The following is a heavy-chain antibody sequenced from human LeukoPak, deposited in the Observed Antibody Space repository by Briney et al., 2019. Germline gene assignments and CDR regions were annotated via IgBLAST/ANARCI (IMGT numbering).Heavy chain of an antibody. Sequence: QTGGSLRLSCAASGFTFSSYGMHWVRQAPGKGLEWVAFIQHDGSNKYYADSVKGRFTISRDNSKNTLYLQMNSLRAEDTAVYYCAFESMTTVTFDYWGQGTLVTVSS. V-gene: IGHV3-30*02. CDR1: GFTFSSYG. D-gene: IGHD4-11*01. J-gene: IGHJ4*02. CDR3: AFESMTTVTFDY. CDR2: IQHDGSNK.